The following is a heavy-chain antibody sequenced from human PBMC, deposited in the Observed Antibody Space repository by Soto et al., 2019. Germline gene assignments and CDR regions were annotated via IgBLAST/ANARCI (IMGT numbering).Heavy chain of an antibody. V-gene: IGHV4-39*01. CDR3: ARRSYYDSSGILFDY. CDR1: GGSISSSSYY. D-gene: IGHD3-22*01. Sequence: QLQLQESGPGLVKPSETLSLTCTVSGGSISSSSYYWGWIRQPPGKGLEWIGSIYYSGSTYYNPSLKSRVTISVDTSKNQFSLKLSSVTAADTAVYYCARRSYYDSSGILFDYWGQGTLVTVSS. J-gene: IGHJ4*02. CDR2: IYYSGST.